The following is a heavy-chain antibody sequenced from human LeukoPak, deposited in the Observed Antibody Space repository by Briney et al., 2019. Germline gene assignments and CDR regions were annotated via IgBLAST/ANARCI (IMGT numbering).Heavy chain of an antibody. Sequence: PGGSLRLSCAAFGFTFSDYYMSWIRQAPGKGLEWVSYISTRGDTIHYADSVKGRFTISRDNAKNSLYLQMSSLRAEDTAVYYCARYSGDWSAHYWGQGTLVTVSS. D-gene: IGHD2-21*02. V-gene: IGHV3-11*01. CDR1: GFTFSDYY. CDR3: ARYSGDWSAHY. J-gene: IGHJ4*02. CDR2: ISTRGDTI.